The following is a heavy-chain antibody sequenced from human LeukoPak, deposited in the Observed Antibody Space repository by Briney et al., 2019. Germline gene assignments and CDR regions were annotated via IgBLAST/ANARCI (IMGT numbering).Heavy chain of an antibody. D-gene: IGHD6-13*01. J-gene: IGHJ5*01. CDR1: GASIKNPY. CDR2: IYKGGDT. V-gene: IGHV4-4*07. CDR3: ARSRGNSWSWFDS. Sequence: SDPLSLTCTLWGASIKNPYAMWTRNPAGGGRECIGRIYKGGDTIYRPPLELRPTMSLDNAKNHLSLKMTSVTAADTAVYYCARSRGNSWSWFDSWGQGIMVTVSS.